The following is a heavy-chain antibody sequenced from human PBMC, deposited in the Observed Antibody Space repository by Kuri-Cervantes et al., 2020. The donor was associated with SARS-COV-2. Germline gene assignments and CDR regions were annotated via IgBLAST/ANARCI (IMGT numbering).Heavy chain of an antibody. Sequence: SVKVACKASRGTLSSYVVSWVRQAPGQGLEGMGGFIRTFDIEKKAQKFQDRVTITTDKSTSTVYMDLSSLRAEDTAVYYCVRGGQYCSSSSCCRAFHYWGQGTLVTVSS. D-gene: IGHD2-2*01. V-gene: IGHV1-69*10. CDR3: VRGGQYCSSSSCCRAFHY. CDR1: RGTLSSYV. CDR2: FIRTFDIE. J-gene: IGHJ4*02.